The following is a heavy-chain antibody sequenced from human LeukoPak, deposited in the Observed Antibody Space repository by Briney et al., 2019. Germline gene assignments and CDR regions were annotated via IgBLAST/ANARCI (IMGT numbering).Heavy chain of an antibody. CDR1: GGSIRSYY. V-gene: IGHV4-59*12. CDR3: ATRYSSSWYGVDY. D-gene: IGHD6-13*01. CDR2: IYYSGNT. J-gene: IGHJ4*02. Sequence: PSETLSLTCTVSGGSIRSYYWSWIRQPPGKGLEWIGYIYYSGNTNYNSSLKSRVTISVDMTKNQFSLKLNSVTAADTAVYYCATRYSSSWYGVDYWGQGTLVTVSS.